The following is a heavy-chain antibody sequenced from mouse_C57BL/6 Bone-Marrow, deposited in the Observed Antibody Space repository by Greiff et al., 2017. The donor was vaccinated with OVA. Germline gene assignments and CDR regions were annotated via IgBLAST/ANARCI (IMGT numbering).Heavy chain of an antibody. CDR1: GFTFSDFY. Sequence: EVQVVESGGGLVQSGRSLRLSCATSGFTFSDFYMEWVRQAPGKGLEWIAARRNKANDYTTEYSASVKGRFIVSRDTSQSILYLQMNALRAEDTAIYDCARGLVTTRVYAMDYWGQGTSVTVSS. D-gene: IGHD2-2*01. V-gene: IGHV7-1*01. J-gene: IGHJ4*01. CDR3: ARGLVTTRVYAMDY. CDR2: RRNKANDYTT.